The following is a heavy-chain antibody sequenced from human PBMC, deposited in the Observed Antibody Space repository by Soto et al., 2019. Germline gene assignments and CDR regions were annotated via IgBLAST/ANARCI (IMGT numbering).Heavy chain of an antibody. J-gene: IGHJ4*02. Sequence: QVQLVESGGGVVQPGGSLRLSCKASGFTFTSYAIHWVRQAPGKGLELVSVISPDGVNKHSAESVRGRFVISRDNSKNTVHLEMNRLRLDDTAVYFCARRLTTTVSALGYWGQGSLVNVSS. D-gene: IGHD2-2*03. CDR1: GFTFTSYA. CDR3: ARRLTTTVSALGY. V-gene: IGHV3-30*09. CDR2: ISPDGVNK.